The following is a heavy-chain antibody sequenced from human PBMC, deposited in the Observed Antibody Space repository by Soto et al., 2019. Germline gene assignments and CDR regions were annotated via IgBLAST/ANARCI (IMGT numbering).Heavy chain of an antibody. CDR1: GFSFSNYG. V-gene: IGHV3-30*18. CDR2: ISYDGSNK. CDR3: AKDQDGLNPYYYYFSAMDV. Sequence: QVQLVESGGGVVQPGRSLRLSCAASGFSFSNYGIHWVRQAPGKGLEWVAVISYDGSNKYYADSVKGRFSISRDNSKNXLXLQMNSLRAEDTAVYYCAKDQDGLNPYYYYFSAMDVWGQGTTVTVSS. D-gene: IGHD3-10*01. J-gene: IGHJ6*02.